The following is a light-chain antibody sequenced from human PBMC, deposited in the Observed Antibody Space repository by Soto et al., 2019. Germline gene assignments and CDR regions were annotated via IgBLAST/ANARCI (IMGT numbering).Light chain of an antibody. CDR3: QQYNSYTWT. CDR2: DAS. J-gene: IGKJ1*01. Sequence: DIPMTQSPSTLSASVGDRVTITCRASQSISSWLAWYQQKPGKAPKLLIYDASSLESGVPSRFSGSGSGTEFSLTISCLQPDDFAAYYCQQYNSYTWTVGQGTKVEIK. V-gene: IGKV1-5*01. CDR1: QSISSW.